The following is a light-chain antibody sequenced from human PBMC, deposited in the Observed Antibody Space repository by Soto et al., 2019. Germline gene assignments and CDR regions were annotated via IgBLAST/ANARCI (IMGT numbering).Light chain of an antibody. CDR1: QSVSIN. CDR3: QQYNNWHPLT. V-gene: IGKV3D-15*01. Sequence: EIVMTQSPGTLSVSPGERATLSCRASQSVSINLAWYQQKPGQAPRLLIYDASTRATGIPARFRGSGSGTEFTLTISRLQSKDFAVYYCQQYNNWHPLTFGGGTKVDIK. CDR2: DAS. J-gene: IGKJ4*01.